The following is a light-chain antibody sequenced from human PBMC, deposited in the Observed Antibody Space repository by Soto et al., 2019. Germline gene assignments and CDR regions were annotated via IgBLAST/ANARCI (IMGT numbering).Light chain of an antibody. CDR1: SSDVGGYNY. CDR3: RSYTSSSTSYV. V-gene: IGLV2-14*01. Sequence: QSALTQPASVSGSPGQSITISCTGTSSDVGGYNYVSWYQQHPGKAPKLMIYDVSNRPSGVSNRFSGSKSGNTASLTISGLQAEDEADYYCRSYTSSSTSYVFGTGNKVTDL. CDR2: DVS. J-gene: IGLJ1*01.